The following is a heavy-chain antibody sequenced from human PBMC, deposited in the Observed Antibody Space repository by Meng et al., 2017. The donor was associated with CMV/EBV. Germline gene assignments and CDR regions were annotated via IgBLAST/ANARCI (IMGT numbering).Heavy chain of an antibody. CDR1: GYTFTGYY. J-gene: IGHJ6*02. Sequence: SVKVSCKASGYTFTGYYMHWVRQAPGQGLEWMGGIIPIFGTANYAQKFQGRVTITTDESTSTAYMELSSLRSEDTAVYYCALGYCSSTSCYSYYYYGMDVWGQGTTVTVSS. D-gene: IGHD2-2*01. CDR2: IIPIFGTA. CDR3: ALGYCSSTSCYSYYYYGMDV. V-gene: IGHV1-69*05.